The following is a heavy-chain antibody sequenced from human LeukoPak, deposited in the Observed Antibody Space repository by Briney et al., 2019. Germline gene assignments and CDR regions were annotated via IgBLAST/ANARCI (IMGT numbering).Heavy chain of an antibody. D-gene: IGHD6-19*01. Sequence: SETLSLTCTVSGGSISSSSYYWGWIRQPPGKGLEWIGSIYYSGSTYYNPSLNSRVTISVDTSKNQFSLKLSSVTAADTAVYYCARDESSGWYVGNWFDPWGQGTLVTVSS. CDR1: GGSISSSSYY. J-gene: IGHJ5*02. CDR2: IYYSGST. V-gene: IGHV4-39*07. CDR3: ARDESSGWYVGNWFDP.